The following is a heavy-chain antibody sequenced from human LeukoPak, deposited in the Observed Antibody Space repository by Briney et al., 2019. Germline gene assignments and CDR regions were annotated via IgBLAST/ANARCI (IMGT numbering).Heavy chain of an antibody. CDR3: AKAGLGTAMAEELDFDY. V-gene: IGHV3-23*01. D-gene: IGHD5-18*01. Sequence: GGSLRLSCAASGFTFSSYAMSWVRQAPGKGLEWVSAISGSGGSTYSADSVKGRFTISRDNSKNTLYLQMNSLRAEDTAVYYCAKAGLGTAMAEELDFDYWGQGTLVTVSS. CDR2: ISGSGGST. CDR1: GFTFSSYA. J-gene: IGHJ4*02.